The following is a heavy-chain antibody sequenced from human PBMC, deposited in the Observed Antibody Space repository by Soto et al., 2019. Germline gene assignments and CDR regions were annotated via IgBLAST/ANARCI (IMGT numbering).Heavy chain of an antibody. J-gene: IGHJ4*02. CDR1: GFTFSDYY. V-gene: IGHV3-11*06. D-gene: IGHD1-1*01. Sequence: VGSLRLSCEGSGFTFSDYYISWIRQAPGKGLEWISYSSNSGTFSRYADSVKGRFSISRDNTKNLLYLQMNSLRAEDTAVYYCARSGDNYNRLDYWGQGTPVTVSS. CDR2: SSNSGTFS. CDR3: ARSGDNYNRLDY.